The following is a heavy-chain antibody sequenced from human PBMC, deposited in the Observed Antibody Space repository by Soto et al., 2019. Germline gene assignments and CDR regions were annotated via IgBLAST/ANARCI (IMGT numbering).Heavy chain of an antibody. CDR2: VGPYNGNT. CDR1: GYTFTNYG. J-gene: IGHJ2*01. V-gene: IGHV1-18*04. D-gene: IGHD2-15*01. Sequence: QVQLVQSGAEVKKPGASVRVSCKASGYTFTNYGISWVRQAPGQGLEWMGWVGPYNGNTDHAQNFQGRVTMTTDTSTNTAYMELGSLRSDDTALYYCARCYCSLGSCYTCWHFDLWGRGNLVTVSS. CDR3: ARCYCSLGSCYTCWHFDL.